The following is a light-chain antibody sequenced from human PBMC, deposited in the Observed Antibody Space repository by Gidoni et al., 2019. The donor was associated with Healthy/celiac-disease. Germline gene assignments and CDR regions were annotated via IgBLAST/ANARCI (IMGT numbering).Light chain of an antibody. V-gene: IGLV3-25*03. Sequence: SYELTPPPSVSVSPGQTARITCAGDALPKQYAYWYQQKPGQAPVLVIYKDSERPSGIPERFSGSSSGTTVTLTISGVQAEDEADYYCQSADSSGTPVVFGGGTKLTVL. CDR1: ALPKQY. CDR2: KDS. CDR3: QSADSSGTPVV. J-gene: IGLJ2*01.